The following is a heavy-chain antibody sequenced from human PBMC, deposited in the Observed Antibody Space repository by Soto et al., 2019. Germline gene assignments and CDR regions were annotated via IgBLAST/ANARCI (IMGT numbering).Heavy chain of an antibody. D-gene: IGHD1-26*01. CDR1: GGSISSYY. CDR3: ARDRVGAIP. CDR2: IYYSGST. Sequence: QVQLQESGPGLVKPSETLSLTCTVSGGSISSYYWSWIRQPPGKGLEWIGYIYYSGSTNYNPSLKXRXTXLVDTSKNQFSLKLSSVTAADTAVYYCARDRVGAIPWGQGTLVTVSS. V-gene: IGHV4-59*01. J-gene: IGHJ5*02.